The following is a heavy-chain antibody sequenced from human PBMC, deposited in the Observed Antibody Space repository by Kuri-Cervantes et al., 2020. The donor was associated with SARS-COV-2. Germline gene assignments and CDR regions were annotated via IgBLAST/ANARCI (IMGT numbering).Heavy chain of an antibody. CDR1: GFTFSSYA. V-gene: IGHV3-23*01. D-gene: IGHD2-15*01. CDR2: ISGSGGST. CDR3: AKDYHPLGYCSGGSCWFTH. J-gene: IGHJ4*02. Sequence: GGSLRLSCAASGFTFSSYAMSWVRQAPGKGLEWVSAISGSGGSTYYADSVKGRFTISRDNSKNTLYLQMNSLRAEDTAVYYCAKDYHPLGYCSGGSCWFTHWGQGTLVTVSS.